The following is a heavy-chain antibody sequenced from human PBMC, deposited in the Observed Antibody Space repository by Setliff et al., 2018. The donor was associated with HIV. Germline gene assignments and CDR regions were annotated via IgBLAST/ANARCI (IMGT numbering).Heavy chain of an antibody. Sequence: VKVSCKSSGGTFNSYAISWVRQAPGQGLEWMGGIIPIHGITNNAQKFQGRVTITADKSTSTVYMELSSLRSEDTAVYYCARGGRVVPAATGSNAYDIWGQGTKVTVSS. J-gene: IGHJ3*02. V-gene: IGHV1-69*10. CDR3: ARGGRVVPAATGSNAYDI. CDR1: GGTFNSYA. CDR2: IIPIHGIT. D-gene: IGHD2-2*01.